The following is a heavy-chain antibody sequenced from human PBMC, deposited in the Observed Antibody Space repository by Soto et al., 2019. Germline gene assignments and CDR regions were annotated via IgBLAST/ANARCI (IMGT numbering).Heavy chain of an antibody. V-gene: IGHV3-33*01. CDR3: AAGREILTGYYGLYYYYYMDV. Sequence: GGSLRLSCAASGFTFSSYGMHWVRQAPGKGLEWVAVIWYDGSNKYYADSVKGRFTISRDNSKNTLYLQMNSLRAEDTAVYYCAAGREILTGYYGLYYYYYMDVWGKGTTVTVSS. D-gene: IGHD3-9*01. CDR2: IWYDGSNK. J-gene: IGHJ6*03. CDR1: GFTFSSYG.